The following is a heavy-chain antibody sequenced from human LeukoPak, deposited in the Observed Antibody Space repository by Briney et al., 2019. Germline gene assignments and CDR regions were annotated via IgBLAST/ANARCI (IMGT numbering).Heavy chain of an antibody. Sequence: PSETLSLTCTVSGGSISGYYWSWIRQPPGKGLEWIGYIYYSGSTNYNPSLKSRVTISVDTSKNQFSLKLSSVTAADTAVYYCARDVFGGVWGQGTMVTVSS. V-gene: IGHV4-59*01. D-gene: IGHD4-23*01. CDR1: GGSISGYY. J-gene: IGHJ3*01. CDR2: IYYSGST. CDR3: ARDVFGGV.